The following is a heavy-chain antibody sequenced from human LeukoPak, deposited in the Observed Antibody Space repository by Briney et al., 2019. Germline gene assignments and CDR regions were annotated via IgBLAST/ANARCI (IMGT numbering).Heavy chain of an antibody. CDR1: GFTVSSNY. CDR3: AELGITMIGGV. D-gene: IGHD3-10*02. CDR2: IYSGGST. J-gene: IGHJ6*04. Sequence: GGSLRLSCAASGFTVSSNYMSWVRQAPGKGLQWVSIIYSGGSTYYADSVKGRFTISRDNAKNSLYLQMNSLRAEDTAVYYCAELGITMIGGVWGKGTTVTISS. V-gene: IGHV3-53*01.